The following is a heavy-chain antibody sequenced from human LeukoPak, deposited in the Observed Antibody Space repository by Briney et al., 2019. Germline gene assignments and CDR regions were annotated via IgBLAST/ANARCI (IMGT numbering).Heavy chain of an antibody. CDR3: ARVLRYFDWLNFDY. J-gene: IGHJ4*02. Sequence: SETLSLTCTVSGGSISSGDYYWSWIRQPPGKGLEWIGYIYYGGSTYYNPSLKSRVTISVDTSKNQFSLKLSSVTAADTAVYYCARVLRYFDWLNFDYWGQGTLVTVSS. D-gene: IGHD3-9*01. CDR1: GGSISSGDYY. CDR2: IYYGGST. V-gene: IGHV4-30-4*01.